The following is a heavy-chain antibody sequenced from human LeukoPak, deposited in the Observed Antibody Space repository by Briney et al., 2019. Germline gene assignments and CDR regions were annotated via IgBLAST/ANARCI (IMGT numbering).Heavy chain of an antibody. D-gene: IGHD5-12*01. CDR1: GGSISSGSYY. Sequence: SETLSLTCTVSGGSISSGSYYWSWIRQPAGKGLEWIGRIYTSGSTNYNPSLKSRVTISVDTSKNQFSLKLSSVTAADTAVYYCASLYSGYDWYFDYWGQGTLVTVSS. J-gene: IGHJ4*02. V-gene: IGHV4-61*02. CDR2: IYTSGST. CDR3: ASLYSGYDWYFDY.